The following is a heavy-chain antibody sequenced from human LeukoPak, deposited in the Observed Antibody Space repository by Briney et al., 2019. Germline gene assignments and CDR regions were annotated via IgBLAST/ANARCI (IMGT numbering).Heavy chain of an antibody. CDR1: GYTFTSYD. D-gene: IGHD2-15*01. CDR3: ARATARVYCSGGSCYRRTDNWFDP. V-gene: IGHV1-8*01. J-gene: IGHJ5*02. CDR2: MNPNSGNT. Sequence: ASVKVSCKASGYTFTSYDINWVRQATGQGLEWMGWMNPNSGNTGYAQKFQGRVTMTRNTSISTAYMELSSLRSEDTAVYYCARATARVYCSGGSCYRRTDNWFDPWGQGTLVTVSS.